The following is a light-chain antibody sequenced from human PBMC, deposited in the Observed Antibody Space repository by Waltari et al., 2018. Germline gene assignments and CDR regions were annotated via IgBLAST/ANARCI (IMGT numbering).Light chain of an antibody. CDR1: QGISSY. CDR3: QQLNSYPRT. V-gene: IGKV1-9*01. J-gene: IGKJ2*01. Sequence: DIQLTQSPSFLSTSVGHRVTITCRASQGISSYLAWYQQKPGKAPKLLIYAASTLQSGVPSRFSGSGSGTEFTLTISSLQPEDFATYYCQQLNSYPRTFGQGTKLEIK. CDR2: AAS.